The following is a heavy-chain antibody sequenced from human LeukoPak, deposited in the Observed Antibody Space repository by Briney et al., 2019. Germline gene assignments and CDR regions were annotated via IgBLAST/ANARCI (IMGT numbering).Heavy chain of an antibody. CDR2: IKRETDGGTT. J-gene: IGHJ5*02. CDR1: GFILRNNW. V-gene: IGHV3-15*07. Sequence: GGSLRLSCAASGFILRNNWMNWVRQGPGKGLEWVGRIKRETDGGTTDHAAPVKGRFTISRDDSKNTLYLQMNSLKTEDTAVYYCTTDDESAWGQGTLVTVSS. CDR3: TTDDESA.